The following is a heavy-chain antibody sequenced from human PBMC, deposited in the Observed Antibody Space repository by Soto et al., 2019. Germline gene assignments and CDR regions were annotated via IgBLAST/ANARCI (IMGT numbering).Heavy chain of an antibody. CDR3: ARSGPYCSSTSCYMGYYYYGMDV. CDR1: GGSISSYY. V-gene: IGHV4-4*07. J-gene: IGHJ6*02. Sequence: PSETLSLTCTVSGGSISSYYWSWIRQPAGKGLEWIGRIYTSGSTNYNPSLKSRVTMSVDTSKNQFSLKLSSVTAADTAVYYCARSGPYCSSTSCYMGYYYYGMDVWGQGTTVTVYS. CDR2: IYTSGST. D-gene: IGHD2-2*02.